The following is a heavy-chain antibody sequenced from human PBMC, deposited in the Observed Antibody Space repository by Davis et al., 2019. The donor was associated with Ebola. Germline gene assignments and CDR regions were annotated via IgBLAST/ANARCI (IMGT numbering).Heavy chain of an antibody. Sequence: AASVKVSCKASGYTFTNYDINWVRQASGKGLEYMGWMNPKTGHTAFAQQFQGRVTMTRDTSITTAYMELTALTSEDTAVYFCARGYDYYHGLDGWGKGTTVSVYS. CDR3: ARGYDYYHGLDG. V-gene: IGHV1-8*02. J-gene: IGHJ6*04. CDR2: MNPKTGHT. CDR1: GYTFTNYD.